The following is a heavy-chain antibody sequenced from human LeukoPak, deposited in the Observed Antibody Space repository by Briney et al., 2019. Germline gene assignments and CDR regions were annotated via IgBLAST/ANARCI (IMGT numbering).Heavy chain of an antibody. Sequence: SETLSLTCTVSGGSISSSSYYWGWIRQPPGKGLEWIGSIYYSGSTYYNPSLKSRVTISVDTSKNQFSLKLSSVTAADTAVYYCARDRWYSYGPFDYWGQGTLVTVSS. CDR1: GGSISSSSYY. J-gene: IGHJ4*02. V-gene: IGHV4-39*07. CDR3: ARDRWYSYGPFDY. CDR2: IYYSGST. D-gene: IGHD5-18*01.